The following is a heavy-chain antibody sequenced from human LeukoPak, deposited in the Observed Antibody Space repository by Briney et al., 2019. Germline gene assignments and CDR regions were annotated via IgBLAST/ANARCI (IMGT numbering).Heavy chain of an antibody. CDR2: IYYSGST. Sequence: SETLSLTCTVSGGSISSGDYYWSWIRHPPGKPLEWLGYIYYSGSTYYNPSLKSRVTTSVDTSKNQFSLKLSSVTAADTAVYYCARGTYDYVWGSYRHLDYWGQGTLVTVSS. CDR1: GGSISSGDYY. CDR3: ARGTYDYVWGSYRHLDY. V-gene: IGHV4-30-4*01. J-gene: IGHJ4*02. D-gene: IGHD3-16*02.